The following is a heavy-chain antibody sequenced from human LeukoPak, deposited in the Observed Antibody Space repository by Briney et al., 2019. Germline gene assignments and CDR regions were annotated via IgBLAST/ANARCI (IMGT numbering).Heavy chain of an antibody. Sequence: GSLRLSCAASGFTFGTYAMHWVRQAPGKGLEWVSAISGSGGSTYYADSVKGRFTISRDNSKNTLYLQMNSLRAEDTAVYYCAKEPYDFWSGPLPLDVWGQGTTVTVSS. CDR1: GFTFGTYA. CDR2: ISGSGGST. D-gene: IGHD3-3*01. CDR3: AKEPYDFWSGPLPLDV. J-gene: IGHJ6*02. V-gene: IGHV3-23*01.